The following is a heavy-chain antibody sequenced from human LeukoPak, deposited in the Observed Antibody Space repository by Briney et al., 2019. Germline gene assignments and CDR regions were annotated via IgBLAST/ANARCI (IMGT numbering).Heavy chain of an antibody. V-gene: IGHV3-48*03. D-gene: IGHD4-17*01. Sequence: GGSLRLSCAASGLTFSSYGMNWIRQAPGKGLEWLSYIDGSGGTIFYADSVKGRFTISRDNAKNSLYLQMNSLRAEDTAVYYCARDGDYGDYGPPHDYWGQGTLVTVSS. CDR3: ARDGDYGDYGPPHDY. CDR2: IDGSGGTI. CDR1: GLTFSSYG. J-gene: IGHJ4*02.